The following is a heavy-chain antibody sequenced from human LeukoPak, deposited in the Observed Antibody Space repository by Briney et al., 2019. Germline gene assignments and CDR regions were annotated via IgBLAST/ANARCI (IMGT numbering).Heavy chain of an antibody. CDR3: ARDYCIDGCPPGY. CDR1: GFTFNNYK. V-gene: IGHV3-21*01. D-gene: IGHD2-15*01. CDR2: ITSTSNDK. J-gene: IGHJ4*02. Sequence: GGSLRLSCAASGFTFNNYKMNWVRQAPGEGLEWVSSITSTSNDKYYADSVKGRFTVSRDNAKNSLYLQMNSLRAEDTAVYYCARDYCIDGCPPGYWGQGTRVTVSP.